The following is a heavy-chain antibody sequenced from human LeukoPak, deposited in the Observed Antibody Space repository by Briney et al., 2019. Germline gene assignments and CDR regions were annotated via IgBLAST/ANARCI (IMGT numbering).Heavy chain of an antibody. CDR1: GFTVSSNY. V-gene: IGHV3-53*01. D-gene: IGHD3-22*01. CDR2: IYSGGST. J-gene: IGHJ4*02. Sequence: PWGSLRLSCAASGFTVSSNYMSWVRQAPGKGLEWVSVIYSGGSTYYADSVKGRFTISRDNSKNTLYLQMNSLRAEDTAVYYCARDHYYDSSGYYRFDYWGQGTLVTVSS. CDR3: ARDHYYDSSGYYRFDY.